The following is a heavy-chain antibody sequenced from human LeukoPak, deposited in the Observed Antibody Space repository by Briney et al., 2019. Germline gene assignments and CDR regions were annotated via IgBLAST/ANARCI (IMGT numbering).Heavy chain of an antibody. J-gene: IGHJ5*02. CDR3: ARGVSSPFDP. V-gene: IGHV4-39*07. CDR1: GGSISSSSYY. Sequence: SETLPLTCTVSGGSISSSSYYWGWIRQPPGKGLEWIGSIYYSGSTYYNPSLKSRVTISVDTSKNQFSLKLSSVTAADTAVYYCARGVSSPFDPWGQGTLVTVSS. CDR2: IYYSGST. D-gene: IGHD6-13*01.